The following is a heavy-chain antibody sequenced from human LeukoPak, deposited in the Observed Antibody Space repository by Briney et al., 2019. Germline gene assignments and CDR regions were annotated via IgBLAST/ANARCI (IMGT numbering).Heavy chain of an antibody. V-gene: IGHV3-7*01. CDR1: GLTFSSHW. CDR2: IKQDGSEK. D-gene: IGHD5-12*01. Sequence: GGSLRLSWAASGLTFSSHWMSSGRQAPGKGRGWVANIKQDGSEKYYVDSVKVRFTISRDNAKNSLYLQMNSLRAEDTAVYYCARDPGYSGYDYPFVYWGQGTLVTVSS. J-gene: IGHJ4*02. CDR3: ARDPGYSGYDYPFVY.